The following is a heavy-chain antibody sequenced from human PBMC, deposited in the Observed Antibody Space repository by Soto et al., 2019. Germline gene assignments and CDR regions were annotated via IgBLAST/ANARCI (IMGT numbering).Heavy chain of an antibody. Sequence: EVQILESGGGLVQPGGSLRLSCAASGLTFSSSAMNWVRQAPGKGLEWVSIISDSGGRTYYADSVKGRFTISRDNSKNTLYLQMNSLRAEDTAMYYWAKSLNIHWHNWFDLWGQGTLVTVSS. CDR1: GLTFSSSA. D-gene: IGHD1-1*01. CDR2: ISDSGGRT. V-gene: IGHV3-23*01. CDR3: AKSLNIHWHNWFDL. J-gene: IGHJ5*02.